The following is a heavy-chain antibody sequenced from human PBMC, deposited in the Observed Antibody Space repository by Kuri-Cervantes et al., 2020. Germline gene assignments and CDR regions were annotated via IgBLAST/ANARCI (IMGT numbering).Heavy chain of an antibody. D-gene: IGHD3-10*01. J-gene: IGHJ4*02. V-gene: IGHV3-7*03. CDR1: GITLTDYW. CDR3: AKIYESGSDKYFDC. Sequence: GGSLRLSCAASGITLTDYWMHWVRQAPGKGLEWVANIKQDGSEKYYVDSVKGRFTISRDNAKNSLYLQVDSLSAEDTAVYYCAKIYESGSDKYFDCWGQGALVTVSS. CDR2: IKQDGSEK.